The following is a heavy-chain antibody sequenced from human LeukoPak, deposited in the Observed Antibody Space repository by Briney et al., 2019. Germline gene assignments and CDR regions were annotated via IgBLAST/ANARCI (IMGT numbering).Heavy chain of an antibody. J-gene: IGHJ5*02. CDR2: ITSGSAYI. D-gene: IGHD3-22*01. CDR1: GFTFSSYT. CDR3: AREAGGEEYYDT. V-gene: IGHV3-21*04. Sequence: PGESLRLSCAASGFTFSSYTMNWVRQAPGKGLEWVSSITSGSAYIFYADSVKGRFSISRDNAKNSLYLQMNSLRAEDTAVYYCAREAGGEEYYDTWGQGTLVTVPS.